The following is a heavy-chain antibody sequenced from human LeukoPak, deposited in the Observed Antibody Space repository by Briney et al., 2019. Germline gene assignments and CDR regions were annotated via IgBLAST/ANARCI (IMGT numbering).Heavy chain of an antibody. CDR1: GGSISSSSYY. J-gene: IGHJ4*02. Sequence: SETLSLTCSVSGGSISSSSYYWAWIRQPPGKGLQWIGSIFYSGTTFYNPSLKSRVTISVDTSKNQFSLKLSSVTAAGTAVYYCARRVIVATLDFWGQGTLVTVSS. V-gene: IGHV4-39*01. CDR3: ARRVIVATLDF. D-gene: IGHD5-12*01. CDR2: IFYSGTT.